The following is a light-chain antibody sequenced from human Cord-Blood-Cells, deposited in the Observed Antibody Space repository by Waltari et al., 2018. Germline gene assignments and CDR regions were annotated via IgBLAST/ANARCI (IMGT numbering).Light chain of an antibody. J-gene: IGLJ1*01. CDR1: SGINVGTYR. CDR3: MIWHSSAYV. Sequence: QAVLTQPSSLSASPGASASLTCTLRSGINVGTYRIYWYQQKPGSPPQYLLRYKSDSDKQQGSGVPSRFSGSKDASANAGISLISGLQSEDEADYYCMIWHSSAYVFGTGTKVTVL. V-gene: IGLV5-45*02. CDR2: YKSDSDK.